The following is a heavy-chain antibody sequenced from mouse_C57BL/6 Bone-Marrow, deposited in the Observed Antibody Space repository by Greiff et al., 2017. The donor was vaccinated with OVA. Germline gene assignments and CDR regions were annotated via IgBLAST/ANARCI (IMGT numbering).Heavy chain of an antibody. CDR2: INPGSGGT. CDR3: ARGRYAHWYFDV. V-gene: IGHV1-54*01. J-gene: IGHJ1*03. CDR1: GYAFTNYL. D-gene: IGHD2-10*02. Sequence: VKLQESGAELVRPGTSVKVSCKASGYAFTNYLIEWVKQRPGQGLAWIGVINPGSGGTNYNEKFKGKATLTADKSSSTAYMQLSSLTSEDSAVYCCARGRYAHWYFDVWGTGTTVTVAS.